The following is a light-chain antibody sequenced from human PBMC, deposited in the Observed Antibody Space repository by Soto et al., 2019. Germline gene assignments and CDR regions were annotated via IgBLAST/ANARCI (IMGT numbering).Light chain of an antibody. Sequence: EIVLTQSPVTLSLSPGERATLSCRASQSVRTYLAWYQVKPGQAPRLLIYDASRRASGVPARFSGSGSGTALTLTISSLEPEDFALYYCKQRNTWPPITFGQGKRLAIK. CDR3: KQRNTWPPIT. CDR2: DAS. J-gene: IGKJ5*01. CDR1: QSVRTY. V-gene: IGKV3-11*01.